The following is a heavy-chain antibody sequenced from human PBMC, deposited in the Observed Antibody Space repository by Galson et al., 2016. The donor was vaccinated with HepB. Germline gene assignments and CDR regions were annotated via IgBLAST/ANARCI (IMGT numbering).Heavy chain of an antibody. Sequence: LSLTCTVSGGSISSYYWTWIRQPPGKGLEWIGYIYYSGSTKYNPSLKSRVTISVDTSKNQFSLKLSPATAADTAVYYCARRRNYYDSSGYYHDWFDPWGQGTLVTVSS. CDR3: ARRRNYYDSSGYYHDWFDP. CDR1: GGSISSYY. D-gene: IGHD3-22*01. V-gene: IGHV4-59*08. CDR2: IYYSGST. J-gene: IGHJ5*02.